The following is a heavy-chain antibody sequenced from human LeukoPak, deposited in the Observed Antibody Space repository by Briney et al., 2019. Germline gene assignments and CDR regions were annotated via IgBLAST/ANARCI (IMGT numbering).Heavy chain of an antibody. J-gene: IGHJ6*04. CDR1: GFTFSNAW. V-gene: IGHV3-15*01. CDR2: IKSKTDGGTT. Sequence: PGGSLRLSCAASGFTFSNAWMTWVRQAPGKGLEWVGRIKSKTDGGTTEDAAPVKGRFTISRDDSNNTLYLQMNSLQTEDTAVYNCATGTRMDVWGKGTTVTVSS. CDR3: ATGTRMDV. D-gene: IGHD1-1*01.